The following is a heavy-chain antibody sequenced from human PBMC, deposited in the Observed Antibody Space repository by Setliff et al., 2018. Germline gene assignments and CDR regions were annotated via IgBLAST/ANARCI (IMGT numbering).Heavy chain of an antibody. CDR2: TIPLLPLP. CDR1: GGALSTLA. J-gene: IGHJ6*03. D-gene: IGHD1-7*01. CDR3: ARSAITGTTRKYYYYMDV. V-gene: IGHV1-69*10. Sequence: SVKVSCKASGGALSTLAITWVRQAPGQGLEWMGGTIPLLPLPNYAVKFQGRLTITADKSTDTAYMELSSLRSEDTAVYYCARSAITGTTRKYYYYMDVWGQGTTVTVSS.